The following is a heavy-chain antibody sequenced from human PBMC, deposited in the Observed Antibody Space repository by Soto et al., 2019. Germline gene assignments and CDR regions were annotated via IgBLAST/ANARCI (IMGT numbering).Heavy chain of an antibody. D-gene: IGHD3-22*01. J-gene: IGHJ4*02. CDR1: GFSLSTSGVG. CDR2: IYWNDDK. Sequence: GSGPTLVNPTQTLTLTCTFSGFSLSTSGVGVGWIRQPPGKALEWLALIYWNDDKRYSPSLKSRLTITKDTSKNQVVLTMTNMDPVDTATYYCAHTAYYDSSGYYYGGVFDYWGQGTLVTV. V-gene: IGHV2-5*01. CDR3: AHTAYYDSSGYYYGGVFDY.